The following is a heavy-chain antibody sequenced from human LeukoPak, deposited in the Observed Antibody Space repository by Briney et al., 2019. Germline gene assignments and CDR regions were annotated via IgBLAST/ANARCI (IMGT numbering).Heavy chain of an antibody. CDR1: GGTFSGYA. J-gene: IGHJ4*02. CDR2: IIPIFGIA. V-gene: IGHV1-69*04. CDR3: AIVGHSSGLFDY. D-gene: IGHD6-19*01. Sequence: ASVKVSCKASGGTFSGYAISWVRQAPGQGLEWMGRIIPIFGIANYAQKFQGRVTITADKSTSTAYMELSSLRSEDTAVYYCAIVGHSSGLFDYWGQGTLVTVSS.